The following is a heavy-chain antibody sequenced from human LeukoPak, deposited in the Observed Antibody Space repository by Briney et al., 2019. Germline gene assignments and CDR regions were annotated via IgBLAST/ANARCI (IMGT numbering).Heavy chain of an antibody. Sequence: SETLSLTCSVSGYSISSGKYWAWIRQTPGKGLEWIGSIYESGSTYYTPSLKSRVTMSVDTSKNQFSLSLTSVTAADTAVYFCARGPGISGDHIYPDHWGQGIQVTVSS. V-gene: IGHV4-38-2*02. D-gene: IGHD2-21*01. CDR1: GYSISSGKY. J-gene: IGHJ4*02. CDR3: ARGPGISGDHIYPDH. CDR2: IYESGST.